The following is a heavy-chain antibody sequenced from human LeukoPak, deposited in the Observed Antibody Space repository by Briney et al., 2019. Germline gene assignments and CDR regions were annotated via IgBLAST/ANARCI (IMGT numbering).Heavy chain of an antibody. D-gene: IGHD3-16*01. Sequence: SETLSLTCTVSGGSISSYYWSWIRQPPGKGLEWIGYIYYSGSTNYNPSLKSRVTISVDTSKNQFSLKLSSVTAADTAVYYCARDPSAFAANFDYWGQGTLVTVSS. CDR3: ARDPSAFAANFDY. CDR1: GGSISSYY. V-gene: IGHV4-59*01. J-gene: IGHJ4*02. CDR2: IYYSGST.